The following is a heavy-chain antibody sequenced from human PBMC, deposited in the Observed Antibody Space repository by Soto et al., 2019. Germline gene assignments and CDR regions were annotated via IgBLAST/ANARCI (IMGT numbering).Heavy chain of an antibody. J-gene: IGHJ4*02. CDR2: ISYDGSNK. D-gene: IGHD6-19*01. CDR1: GFTFISYG. V-gene: IGHV3-30*18. CDR3: AKDPTRQAGYFDH. Sequence: QVQLVESGGGVVQPGRSLRLSCAASGFTFISYGMHWVRQAPGKGLEWVAVISYDGSNKYYADSVKGRFTISRDNSKNTLYLQMNSLRAEDTAVYYCAKDPTRQAGYFDHWGQGTLVTVSS.